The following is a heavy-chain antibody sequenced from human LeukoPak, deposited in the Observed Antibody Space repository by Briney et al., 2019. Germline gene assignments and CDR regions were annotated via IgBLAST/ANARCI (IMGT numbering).Heavy chain of an antibody. J-gene: IGHJ6*02. CDR3: ARSLNTAMEEYYYYGMDV. V-gene: IGHV1-2*02. CDR2: VNPNSGGT. D-gene: IGHD5-18*01. CDR1: GYTFTGYY. Sequence: ASVKVSCKASGYTFTGYYMHWGRQAPGQGLEGMGWVNPNSGGTNYAQKFQGRVTMTRDTSISTAYMELSRLRSDDTAVYYCARSLNTAMEEYYYYGMDVWGQGTTVTVSS.